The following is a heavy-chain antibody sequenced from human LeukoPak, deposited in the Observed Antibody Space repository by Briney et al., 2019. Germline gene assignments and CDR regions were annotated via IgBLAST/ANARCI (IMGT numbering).Heavy chain of an antibody. Sequence: SETLSLTCAVYGGPFSGYYWSWIRQPPGKGLEWIGEINHSGSTNYNPSLKSRVTISVDTSKNQFSLKLSSVTAADTAVYYCARRPMVRGSRRLYLDYWGQGTLVTVSS. CDR2: INHSGST. D-gene: IGHD3-10*01. CDR1: GGPFSGYY. CDR3: ARRPMVRGSRRLYLDY. V-gene: IGHV4-34*01. J-gene: IGHJ4*02.